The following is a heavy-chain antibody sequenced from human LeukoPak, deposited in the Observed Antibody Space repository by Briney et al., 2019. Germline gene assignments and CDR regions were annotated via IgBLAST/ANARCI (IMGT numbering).Heavy chain of an antibody. CDR2: INSDGSST. D-gene: IGHD3-10*01. V-gene: IGHV3-74*01. Sequence: GGSLRLSCAASGFIFSSYWMHWVRQAPGKGLVWVSRINSDGSSTSYADSVKGRFTISRDNAKNTLYLQMNSLRAEDTAVYYCARGRGLPGPLDYWGQGTLVTVSS. CDR1: GFIFSSYW. J-gene: IGHJ4*02. CDR3: ARGRGLPGPLDY.